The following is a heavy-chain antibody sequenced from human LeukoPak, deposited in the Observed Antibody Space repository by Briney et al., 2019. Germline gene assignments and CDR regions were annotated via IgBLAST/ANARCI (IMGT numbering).Heavy chain of an antibody. V-gene: IGHV3-11*01. D-gene: IGHD7-27*01. CDR2: ISSSGGTI. Sequence: GGSLRLSCAASGFTFSDSYMSWIRQVPGKGLEWISYISSSGGTIYYADSVKGRFTISRDNAKNSLYLQMNSLRAEDTAVYYCAKEGGDWGEGYFDSWGQGTLVTVYS. CDR3: AKEGGDWGEGYFDS. CDR1: GFTFSDSY. J-gene: IGHJ4*02.